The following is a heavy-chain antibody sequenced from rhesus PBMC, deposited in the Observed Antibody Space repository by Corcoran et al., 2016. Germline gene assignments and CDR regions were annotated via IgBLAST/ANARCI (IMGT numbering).Heavy chain of an antibody. CDR3: ARRRLNTVTSFDY. D-gene: IGHD4-23*01. CDR1: GFSLSTSCMG. CDR2: IYWDDDK. J-gene: IGHJ4*01. Sequence: QVTLKESGPALVKPTQTLTLTCTFSGFSLSTSCMGVVWICPPPGKGMEWPAIIYWDDDKYYSTSLQSRLTISKDTSKNQVNLTMTNMDPVDTATYYCARRRLNTVTSFDYWGQGVLVTVSS. V-gene: IGHV2S1*01.